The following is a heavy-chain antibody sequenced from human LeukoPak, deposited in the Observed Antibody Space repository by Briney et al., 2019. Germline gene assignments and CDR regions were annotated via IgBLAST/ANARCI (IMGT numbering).Heavy chain of an antibody. CDR1: GFTFSNYG. D-gene: IGHD5-12*01. J-gene: IGHJ4*02. CDR2: TSGSGSSP. CDR3: AKTTGGNAYDYIDY. Sequence: PGGSLRLSCAASGFTFSNYGMNCVRQAPGKGLEWVSATSGSGSSPNYSDSVKGRFTISRDNSKNTLYLQMNSLRAEDTAVYYCAKTTGGNAYDYIDYWGQGTLVTVSS. V-gene: IGHV3-23*01.